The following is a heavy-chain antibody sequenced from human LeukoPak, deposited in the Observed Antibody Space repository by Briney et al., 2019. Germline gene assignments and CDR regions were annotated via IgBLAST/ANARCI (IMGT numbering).Heavy chain of an antibody. V-gene: IGHV1-69*06. D-gene: IGHD2-15*01. Sequence: GASVKVSCKASGGTFSSYAISWVRQAPGQGLEWMGGIIPIFGTANYAQKFQGRVTITADKSTSTAYMELSSLRSEDTAVYYCARDGGCSGGSCHPSGYPLHSYYYYYYMDVWGKGTTVTVSS. CDR2: IIPIFGTA. J-gene: IGHJ6*03. CDR3: ARDGGCSGGSCHPSGYPLHSYYYYYYMDV. CDR1: GGTFSSYA.